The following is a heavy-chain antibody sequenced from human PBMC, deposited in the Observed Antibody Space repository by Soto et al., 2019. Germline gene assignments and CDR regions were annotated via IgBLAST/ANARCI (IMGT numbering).Heavy chain of an antibody. CDR3: ARDMGYSYRDYYYGMDV. CDR1: GGSVSSGGYY. CDR2: VSYSGST. D-gene: IGHD5-18*01. Sequence: SETLSLTCSVSGGSVSSGGYYWSWIRQHPGKGLEWIGYVSYSGSTYYNPSLKSRPTILVDTSKNQFSLKLSSVTAADTAVYYCARDMGYSYRDYYYGMDVWGQGTTVTVSS. V-gene: IGHV4-31*03. J-gene: IGHJ6*02.